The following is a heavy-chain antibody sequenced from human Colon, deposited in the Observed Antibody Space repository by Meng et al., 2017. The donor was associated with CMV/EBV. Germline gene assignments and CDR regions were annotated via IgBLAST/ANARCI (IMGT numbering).Heavy chain of an antibody. J-gene: IGHJ6*02. CDR1: GFTFDDYA. CDR3: AKDVGANFFYGLDV. D-gene: IGHD1-26*01. V-gene: IGHV3-9*01. CDR2: ITWNSETI. Sequence: GGSLRLSCAASGFTFDDYAMHWVRQVPGKGPEWVAGITWNSETIAYGDSVKGRFTVSRDSAKTARYLQMNSLRAEDTALYYCAKDVGANFFYGLDVWGQGTTVTVSS.